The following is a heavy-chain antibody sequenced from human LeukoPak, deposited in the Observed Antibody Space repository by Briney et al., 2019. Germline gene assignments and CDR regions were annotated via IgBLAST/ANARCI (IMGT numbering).Heavy chain of an antibody. CDR3: ARRAGAYSHPYDY. CDR2: IYSGTI. J-gene: IGHJ4*02. CDR1: GFTVSSNS. D-gene: IGHD4/OR15-4a*01. V-gene: IGHV3-53*01. Sequence: PWGALRLSCAAFGFTVSSNSMSWVRQAPGKGLEWVSFIYSGTIHYSDSVKGRFTISRDNSKNTLYLQMNSLRAEDTAVYYCARRAGAYSHPYDYWGQGTLVTVSS.